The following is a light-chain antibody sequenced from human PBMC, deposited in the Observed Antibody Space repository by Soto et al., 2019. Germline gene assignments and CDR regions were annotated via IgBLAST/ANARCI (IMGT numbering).Light chain of an antibody. J-gene: IGKJ5*01. CDR3: QQRHNWPIT. CDR2: GAS. Sequence: TQSPATLSVSPGERATLFCRASQGISSLLAWYQQKPGQAPRLLIYGASSRATGIPDRFSGSGSGTDFTLTISGLEPADLGVYYCQQRHNWPITFGQGTRLEIK. V-gene: IGKV3-11*01. CDR1: QGISSL.